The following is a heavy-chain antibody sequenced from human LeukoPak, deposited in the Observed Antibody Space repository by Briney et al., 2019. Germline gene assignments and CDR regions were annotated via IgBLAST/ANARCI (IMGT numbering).Heavy chain of an antibody. CDR2: IYYRGDT. J-gene: IGHJ4*02. Sequence: PSETLSLTCTVSGGPISSSSSYWGWIRQPPGKGLEWIGSIYYRGDTYYNPSLKSRLTISVDTSKNQFSLKLSSATAADTAVYFCARRDNYGGNPVLDYWGQGKLVTVSS. D-gene: IGHD2-21*01. V-gene: IGHV4-39*01. CDR3: ARRDNYGGNPVLDY. CDR1: GGPISSSSSY.